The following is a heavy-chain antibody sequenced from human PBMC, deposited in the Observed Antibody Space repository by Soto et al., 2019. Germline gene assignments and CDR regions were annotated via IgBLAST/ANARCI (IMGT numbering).Heavy chain of an antibody. V-gene: IGHV3-7*01. D-gene: IGHD6-19*01. CDR1: GFTFSTYW. J-gene: IGHJ4*02. CDR3: VRDGISGWYFDS. Sequence: GSLRLSCEASGFTFSTYWRSWVRQAPEKGREWVANIRQDGRQKYLVDSVKGRFTISRDTAKNSLHLQMNSLRAEDSAVYYCVRDGISGWYFDSWGQGTLGTVSS. CDR2: IRQDGRQK.